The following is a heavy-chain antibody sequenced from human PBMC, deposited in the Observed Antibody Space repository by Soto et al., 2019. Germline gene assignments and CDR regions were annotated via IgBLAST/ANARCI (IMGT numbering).Heavy chain of an antibody. J-gene: IGHJ4*02. CDR2: ISAYNGNT. CDR3: ARDRTTYYDFWSGYPSAGY. Sequence: QVQLVQSGAEVKKPGASVKVSCKASGYTFTSYGISWVRQAPGQGLEWMGWISAYNGNTNYAQKLQGRVTMTTDTSTRTAYMELRSLRSDDTAVYYCARDRTTYYDFWSGYPSAGYWGQGTLVTVSS. CDR1: GYTFTSYG. D-gene: IGHD3-3*01. V-gene: IGHV1-18*01.